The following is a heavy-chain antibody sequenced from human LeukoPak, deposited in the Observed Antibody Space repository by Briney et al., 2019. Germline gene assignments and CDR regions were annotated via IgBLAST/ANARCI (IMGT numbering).Heavy chain of an antibody. CDR2: IYYSAIT. V-gene: IGHV4-31*03. D-gene: IGHD4-17*01. CDR3: ARSTVTSYWFDP. Sequence: PSETLSLTCTVSGGSITSGGYYWSCIRQHPGEGLEWIGYIYYSAITYHNPSLKRRVTISVDTSENQFSLKLTSVTAADTAVYYCARSTVTSYWFDPWGQGTLVTVSS. J-gene: IGHJ5*02. CDR1: GGSITSGGYY.